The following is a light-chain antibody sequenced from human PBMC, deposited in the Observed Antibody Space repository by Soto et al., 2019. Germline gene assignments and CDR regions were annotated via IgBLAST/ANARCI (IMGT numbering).Light chain of an antibody. CDR2: EGS. CDR3: CSCAGSSTYV. J-gene: IGLJ1*01. CDR1: RRAVGNNNL. V-gene: IGLV2-23*01. Sequence: QSALTQPPSVSGSPGQSITISCTGTRRAVGNNNLVSWYQQHSGKAPKHKLYEGSKRPSGFSNRWPGPEAVNTASLTISGLQAEDEADYYCCSCAGSSTYVFGTGTKVTVL.